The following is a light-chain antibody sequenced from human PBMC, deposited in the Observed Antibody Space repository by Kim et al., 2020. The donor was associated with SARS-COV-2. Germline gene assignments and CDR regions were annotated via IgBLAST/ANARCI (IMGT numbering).Light chain of an antibody. J-gene: IGLJ2*01. V-gene: IGLV2-14*04. CDR3: SSYTSSSTFV. CDR2: DVS. Sequence: GQWITISCTGTSSDVGGYNYVSWYQQHPGKAPKLMIYDVSKRPSGVSNRFSGSKSGNTASLTISGLQAEDEADYYCSSYTSSSTFVFGGGTKLTVL. CDR1: SSDVGGYNY.